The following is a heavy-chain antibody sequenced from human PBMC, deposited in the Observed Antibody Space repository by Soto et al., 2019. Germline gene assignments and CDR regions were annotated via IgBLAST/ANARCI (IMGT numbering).Heavy chain of an antibody. V-gene: IGHV4-30-4*01. CDR2: IYYSGST. J-gene: IGHJ4*02. CDR3: ARGGLVVVITTSPFPFDY. Sequence: QVQLQESGPGLVKPSQTLSLTCTVSGGSISSGDYYWSWIRQPPGKGLEWIGYIYYSGSTYYNPSLKSRVTISVDTSKNQFSLKLSSVAAADTAVYYCARGGLVVVITTSPFPFDYWGQGPLVTVSS. CDR1: GGSISSGDYY. D-gene: IGHD3-22*01.